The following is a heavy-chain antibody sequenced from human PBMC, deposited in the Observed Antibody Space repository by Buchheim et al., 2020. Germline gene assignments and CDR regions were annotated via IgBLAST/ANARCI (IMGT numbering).Heavy chain of an antibody. CDR3: AKGGAYCGGDCSGDY. CDR1: GFTFSGFTFSGYA. CDR2: ISGGGGGT. Sequence: EVQLLESGGGLVQPGGSLRLSCAASGFTFSGFTFSGYAMSWVRQAPGKGLEWVSAISGGGGGTYYADSVKGRFTMSRDNSKNRLYLQMNSLRAEDTAVYYCAKGGAYCGGDCSGDYWGQGTL. V-gene: IGHV3-23*01. D-gene: IGHD2-21*02. J-gene: IGHJ4*02.